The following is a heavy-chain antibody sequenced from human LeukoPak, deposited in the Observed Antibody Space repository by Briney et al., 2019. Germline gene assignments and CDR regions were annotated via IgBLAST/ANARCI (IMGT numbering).Heavy chain of an antibody. CDR3: ARSRYDFWSGYPDY. Sequence: SETLSLTCTVSGGSISSYYWSWIRQPPGKGLEWLGYIYYSGSTNYNPSLKSRVTISVDTSKNQFSLKLSSVTAADTAVYYCARSRYDFWSGYPDYWGQGTLVTVSS. CDR2: IYYSGST. J-gene: IGHJ4*02. D-gene: IGHD3-3*01. CDR1: GGSISSYY. V-gene: IGHV4-59*01.